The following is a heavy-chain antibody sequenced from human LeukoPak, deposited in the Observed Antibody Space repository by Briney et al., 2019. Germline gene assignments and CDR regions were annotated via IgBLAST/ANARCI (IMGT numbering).Heavy chain of an antibody. CDR3: ARGGEPKGRYYYYGMDV. D-gene: IGHD1-14*01. CDR1: GHTFTSYD. J-gene: IGHJ6*02. CDR2: MNPNSGNT. V-gene: IGHV1-8*01. Sequence: ASVKVSCKASGHTFTSYDINWVRQATGQGLEWMGWMNPNSGNTGYAQKFQGRVTMTRNTSISTAYMELSSLRSEGTAVYYCARGGEPKGRYYYYGMDVWGQGTTVTVSS.